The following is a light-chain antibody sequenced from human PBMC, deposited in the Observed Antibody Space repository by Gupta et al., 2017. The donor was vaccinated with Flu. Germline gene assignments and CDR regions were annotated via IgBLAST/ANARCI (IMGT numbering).Light chain of an antibody. Sequence: LSLSPWERATLSCRASQSVTSSYLAWYQQKPGQAARLLIYDASSRVTGIPDTFSGSGSGTDFTLTISRLEPEDFSVYYCQQYDSSPNAFGQGTKLEIK. CDR2: DAS. V-gene: IGKV3-20*01. CDR1: QSVTSSY. CDR3: QQYDSSPNA. J-gene: IGKJ2*01.